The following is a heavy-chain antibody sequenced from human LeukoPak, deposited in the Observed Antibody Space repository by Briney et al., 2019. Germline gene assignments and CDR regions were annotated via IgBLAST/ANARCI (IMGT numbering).Heavy chain of an antibody. CDR1: GYTFTSYD. D-gene: IGHD6-19*01. J-gene: IGHJ1*01. CDR3: ARGLNSGWEGRVFQH. Sequence: ASVKVSCKASGYTFTSYDINWVRQATGQGLEWMGWMNPNSGSTGYAQKFQGRVTITRNTSISSAYMELSSLRSEDTAVYFCARGLNSGWEGRVFQHWGQGTLVTVSS. CDR2: MNPNSGST. V-gene: IGHV1-8*03.